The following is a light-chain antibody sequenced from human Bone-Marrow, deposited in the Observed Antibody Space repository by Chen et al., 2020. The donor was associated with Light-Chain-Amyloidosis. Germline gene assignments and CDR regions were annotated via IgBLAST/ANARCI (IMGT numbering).Light chain of an antibody. Sequence: QSALTHPASVSGSPGQSLTISSTGTSSDVGGYNYVSWYQQHPGKAPKLMIYDVSNRPSGVSNRFSGSKSGNTASLTISGLQAEDEADYYCSSYTSSSIWVFGGGTKLTVL. V-gene: IGLV2-14*01. CDR1: SSDVGGYNY. CDR2: DVS. J-gene: IGLJ3*02. CDR3: SSYTSSSIWV.